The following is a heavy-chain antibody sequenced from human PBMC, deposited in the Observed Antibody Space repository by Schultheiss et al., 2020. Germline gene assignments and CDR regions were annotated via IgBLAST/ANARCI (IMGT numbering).Heavy chain of an antibody. CDR2: INPNSGGT. Sequence: ASVTVSGEASGYTFTGNYMHWVRQAPGQGLEWMGWINPNSGGTNYAQKFQGRVTMTRDTSISTAYMELSRLRSDDTAVYYCARRTRVRGVGFDYWGQGTLVTVSS. CDR3: ARRTRVRGVGFDY. CDR1: GYTFTGNY. V-gene: IGHV1-2*02. J-gene: IGHJ4*02. D-gene: IGHD3-10*01.